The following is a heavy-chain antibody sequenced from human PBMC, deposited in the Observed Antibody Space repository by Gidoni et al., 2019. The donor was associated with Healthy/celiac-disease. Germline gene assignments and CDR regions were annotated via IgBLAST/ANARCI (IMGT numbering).Heavy chain of an antibody. CDR1: GYTLTELS. CDR3: ATDGKGELLGAFDI. CDR2: FDSEDGET. Sequence: QVQLVQSGAEVTKPGASVNVSCKVSGYTLTELSMHWVRQAPGKGLEWMGGFDSEDGETIYAEKVQGRVTMTEDTSTDKAYMELSSLRSEDTAVYYCATDGKGELLGAFDIRGQGTMVTVSS. J-gene: IGHJ3*02. D-gene: IGHD1-26*01. V-gene: IGHV1-24*01.